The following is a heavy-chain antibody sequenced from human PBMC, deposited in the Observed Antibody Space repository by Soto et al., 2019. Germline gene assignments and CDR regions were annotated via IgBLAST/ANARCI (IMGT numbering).Heavy chain of an antibody. V-gene: IGHV6-1*01. J-gene: IGHJ5*02. CDR1: GDSVSSNSAA. CDR2: TYYRSKWYN. CDR3: ARGFRDAGYSSGWNWFDP. Sequence: SQTLSLTCAISGDSVSSNSAAWNWIRQSPSRGLEWLGRTYYRSKWYNDYAVSVKSRITINPDTSKNQFSLQLNSVTPEDTAVYYCARGFRDAGYSSGWNWFDPWGQGTLVTVSS. D-gene: IGHD6-19*01.